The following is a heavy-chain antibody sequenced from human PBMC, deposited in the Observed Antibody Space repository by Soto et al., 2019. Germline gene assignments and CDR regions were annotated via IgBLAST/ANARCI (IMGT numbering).Heavy chain of an antibody. Sequence: GGSLRLCCAASGVTFNSYAMSGVRQAPGKGLEWVSAISGSGGSTYYADSVKGRFTISRDNSKNTLYLQMNSLRAEDTAVYYCAKHDSSGYPDYWGQGTLVTVSS. CDR2: ISGSGGST. CDR1: GVTFNSYA. D-gene: IGHD3-22*01. J-gene: IGHJ4*02. CDR3: AKHDSSGYPDY. V-gene: IGHV3-23*01.